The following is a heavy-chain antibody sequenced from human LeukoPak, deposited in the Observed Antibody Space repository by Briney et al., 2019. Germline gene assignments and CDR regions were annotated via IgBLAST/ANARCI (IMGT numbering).Heavy chain of an antibody. CDR2: INHSGST. Sequence: SETLSLTCAVYGGSFSGYYWSWIRQPPGKGLEWIGEINHSGSTNYNPSLKSRVTISVDTSKNQFSLKLSSVTAADTAAYYCARGRPGGSRSFDYWGQGTLVTVSS. J-gene: IGHJ4*02. CDR3: ARGRPGGSRSFDY. V-gene: IGHV4-34*01. CDR1: GGSFSGYY. D-gene: IGHD6-13*01.